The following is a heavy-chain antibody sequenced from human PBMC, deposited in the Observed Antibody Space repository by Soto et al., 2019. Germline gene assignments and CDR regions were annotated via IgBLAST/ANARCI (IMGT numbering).Heavy chain of an antibody. J-gene: IGHJ5*02. CDR1: GGSISIGGYS. V-gene: IGHV4-30-2*01. Sequence: SEPRSLTCAVSGGSISIGGYSWSWIRQPPGKGLEWIGYIYHSGSTYYNPSLKSRVTISVDRSKNQLSLKLSSVTAADTAVYYCARAGPAAAIYWFDPWGQGTLVTVSS. CDR2: IYHSGST. CDR3: ARAGPAAAIYWFDP. D-gene: IGHD2-2*01.